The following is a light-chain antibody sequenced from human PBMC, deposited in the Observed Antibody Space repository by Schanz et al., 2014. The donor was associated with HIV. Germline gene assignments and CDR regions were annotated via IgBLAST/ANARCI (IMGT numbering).Light chain of an antibody. CDR1: SSNIRSNT. CDR2: NTY. J-gene: IGLJ3*02. V-gene: IGLV1-44*01. Sequence: QSVLTQPPSVSGAPGQRVTISCSGSSSNIRSNTINWYQQLPGTAPKLLIYNTYHRPSGVPDRFSGSKSGTSASLAISGLQSEDEADYYFAAWDDSLNVWVFGGGTKLTVL. CDR3: AAWDDSLNVWV.